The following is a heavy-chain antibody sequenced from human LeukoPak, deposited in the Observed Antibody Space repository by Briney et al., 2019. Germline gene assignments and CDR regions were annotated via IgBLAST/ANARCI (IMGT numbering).Heavy chain of an antibody. D-gene: IGHD3-22*01. V-gene: IGHV3-30*01. CDR3: ARDFPYDSSGPAAGYFDY. Sequence: GGSLRLSCAASGFTFSSYAMHWVRQAPGKGLEWVAVISYDGSNKYYADSVKGRFTISRDNAKNTLYLQMNSLRAEDTAVYYCARDFPYDSSGPAAGYFDYWGQGTLVTVSS. CDR1: GFTFSSYA. CDR2: ISYDGSNK. J-gene: IGHJ4*02.